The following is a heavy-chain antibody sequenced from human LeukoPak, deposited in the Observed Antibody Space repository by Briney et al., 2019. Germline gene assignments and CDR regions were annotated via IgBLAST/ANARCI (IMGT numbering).Heavy chain of an antibody. Sequence: SETLSLTCAVSGGSISSGGYSWSWIRQPPGKGLEWIGYIYHSGSTYYNPSLKSRVTISVDTSKNQFSLKLSSVTAADTAVYYCARGRSLYCSSTSCYRNGMDVWGQGTTVTVSS. CDR1: GGSISSGGYS. CDR2: IYHSGST. J-gene: IGHJ6*02. V-gene: IGHV4-30-2*01. CDR3: ARGRSLYCSSTSCYRNGMDV. D-gene: IGHD2-2*01.